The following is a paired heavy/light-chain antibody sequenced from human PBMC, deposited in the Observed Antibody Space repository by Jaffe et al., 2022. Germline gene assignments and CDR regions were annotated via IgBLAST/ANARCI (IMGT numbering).Light chain of an antibody. CDR2: WAS. CDR1: QSVLYSSNNKNY. V-gene: IGKV4-1*01. Sequence: DIVMTQSPDSLAVSLGERATINCKSSQSVLYSSNNKNYLAWYQQKPGQPPKLLIYWASTRESGVPDRFSGSGSGTDFTLTISSLQAEDVAVYYCQQYYSIPFTFGPGTKVDIK. CDR3: QQYYSIPFT. J-gene: IGKJ3*01.
Heavy chain of an antibody. CDR2: ISGSGGYT. V-gene: IGHV3-23*01. Sequence: EVQLLESGGGLVQPGGSLRLSCTASGFTFSSYAMNWVRQAPGKGLEWVSVISGSGGYTYYTNSVKGRFTISRDNSKNTLYLQMNSLRAEDTAVYYCAKGSGDDCSSSCDYWGQGTLVTVSS. CDR1: GFTFSSYA. D-gene: IGHD2-21*02. CDR3: AKGSGDDCSSSCDY. J-gene: IGHJ4*02.